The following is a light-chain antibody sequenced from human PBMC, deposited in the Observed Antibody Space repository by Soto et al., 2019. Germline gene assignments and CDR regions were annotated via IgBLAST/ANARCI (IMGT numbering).Light chain of an antibody. Sequence: EIVMTQSPATLSVSPVERATLSCRASQSVSSNLAWYQQKPGQAPSLLIYGASTRATGTPARFSGSGSGTEFTLTISSLQSEDFAVYYCQQYENWPPWTFGQGTKVDIK. CDR3: QQYENWPPWT. CDR2: GAS. V-gene: IGKV3-15*01. J-gene: IGKJ1*01. CDR1: QSVSSN.